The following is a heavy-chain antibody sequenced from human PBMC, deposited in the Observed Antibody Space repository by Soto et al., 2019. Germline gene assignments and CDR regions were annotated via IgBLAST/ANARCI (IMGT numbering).Heavy chain of an antibody. D-gene: IGHD3-3*01. CDR3: ARGRRSLWSGLFSV. Sequence: QVQLQQWGAGLLKPSETLSLTCAVYGGSFSGYYWSWIRQPPGKGLEWIGEINHSGSTNYNPSLKSRVTISVDTSKNQFSLKLSSVTAADTAVYYCARGRRSLWSGLFSVWGQGTLVTVSS. CDR1: GGSFSGYY. CDR2: INHSGST. J-gene: IGHJ4*02. V-gene: IGHV4-34*01.